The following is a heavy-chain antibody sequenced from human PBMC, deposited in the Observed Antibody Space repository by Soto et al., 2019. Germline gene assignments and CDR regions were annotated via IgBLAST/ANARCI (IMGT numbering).Heavy chain of an antibody. J-gene: IGHJ1*01. Sequence: ASVKVSCKASGYTFTSYGTSWVRQAPGQGLEWMGWISAYNGNTNYAQKLQGRVTMTTDTSTSTAYMELRSLRSDDTAVYYCARDQAPDIVRLPPTITLWGQGTLV. CDR2: ISAYNGNT. CDR1: GYTFTSYG. CDR3: ARDQAPDIVRLPPTITL. D-gene: IGHD2-8*01. V-gene: IGHV1-18*01.